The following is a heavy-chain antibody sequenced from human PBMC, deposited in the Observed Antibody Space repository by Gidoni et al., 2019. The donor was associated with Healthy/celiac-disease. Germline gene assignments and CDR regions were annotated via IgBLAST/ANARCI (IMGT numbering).Heavy chain of an antibody. J-gene: IGHJ2*01. V-gene: IGHV4-39*01. Sequence: QLQLQESGPGLVKPSETLSLTCTVSGGSISSSSFYLGWIRQPPGKGLEWIGSIYYSGSTYYNPSLKSRVTISVDTSKNQFSLKLSSVTAADTAVYYCARRTTVTTEYWYFDLWGRGTLVTVSS. D-gene: IGHD4-17*01. CDR3: ARRTTVTTEYWYFDL. CDR1: GGSISSSSFY. CDR2: IYYSGST.